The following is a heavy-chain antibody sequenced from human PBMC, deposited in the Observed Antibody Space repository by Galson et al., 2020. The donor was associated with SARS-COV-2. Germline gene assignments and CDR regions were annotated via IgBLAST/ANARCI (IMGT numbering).Heavy chain of an antibody. CDR3: AKGPNSYSSAWYGIDY. J-gene: IGHJ4*02. D-gene: IGHD6-19*01. CDR2: ISWNSGTI. CDR1: GFTFDDYA. V-gene: IGHV3-9*01. Sequence: GGSLRLSCAASGFTFDDYAMHWVRQAPGKGLEWVSGISWNSGTIGYADSVKGRFTVSRDNAKNSLYLQMNSLRAEDTAMYYCAKGPNSYSSAWYGIDYGGQGTLVTVSS.